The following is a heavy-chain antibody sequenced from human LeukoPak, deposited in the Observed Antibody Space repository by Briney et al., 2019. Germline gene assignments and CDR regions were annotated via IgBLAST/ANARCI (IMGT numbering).Heavy chain of an antibody. CDR3: ARYNTGSVDY. J-gene: IGHJ4*02. V-gene: IGHV3-23*01. D-gene: IGHD1-14*01. CDR2: VSGSGGNT. Sequence: GGSLRLSCAASGFTFNSYAMSWVRQAPGKGLEWVSTVSGSGGNTYYADSVKGRFTISRDNSKNTLYLQMDSLRAEDTAVYYCARYNTGSVDYWGQGTLVTVSS. CDR1: GFTFNSYA.